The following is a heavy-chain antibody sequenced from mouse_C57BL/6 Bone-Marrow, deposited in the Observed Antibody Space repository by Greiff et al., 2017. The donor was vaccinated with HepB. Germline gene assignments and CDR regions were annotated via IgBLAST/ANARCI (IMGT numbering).Heavy chain of an antibody. J-gene: IGHJ4*01. CDR3: TKLLWEMDY. V-gene: IGHV14-4*01. CDR1: GFNIKDDY. Sequence: EVKLQQSGAELVRPGASVKLSCTASGFNIKDDYMHWVKQRPEQGLEWIGWIDPENGDTEYASKFQGKATITADTSSNTAYLQLSSLTSEDTAVYYCTKLLWEMDYWGQGTSVTVSS. D-gene: IGHD2-1*01. CDR2: IDPENGDT.